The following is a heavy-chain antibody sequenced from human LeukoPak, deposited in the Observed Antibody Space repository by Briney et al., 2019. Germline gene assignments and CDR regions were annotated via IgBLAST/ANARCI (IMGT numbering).Heavy chain of an antibody. CDR1: GYTFTGYY. V-gene: IGHV1-2*02. D-gene: IGHD6-19*01. CDR3: ARRGNWGYSSGWYADYFDY. J-gene: IGHJ4*02. CDR2: INPNSGGT. Sequence: GASVKVSCKASGYTFTGYYMHWVRQAPGQGLEWMGWINPNSGGTNYAQKFQGRVTMTRDTSISTAYMELSRLRSDDTAVYYCARRGNWGYSSGWYADYFDYWGQGTLVTVSS.